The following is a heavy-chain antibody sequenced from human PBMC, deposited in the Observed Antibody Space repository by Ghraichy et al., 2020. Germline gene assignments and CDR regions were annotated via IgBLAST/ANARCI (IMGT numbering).Heavy chain of an antibody. D-gene: IGHD3-3*01. CDR2: INPSGGST. V-gene: IGHV1-46*01. CDR1: GYTFTSYY. Sequence: ASVKVSCKASGYTFTSYYMHWVRQAPGQGLEWMGIINPSGGSTSYAQKFQGRVTMTRDTSTSTVYMELSSLRSEDTAVYYCARDPLEWLLLGRPGGYYGMDVWGQGTTVTVSS. CDR3: ARDPLEWLLLGRPGGYYGMDV. J-gene: IGHJ6*02.